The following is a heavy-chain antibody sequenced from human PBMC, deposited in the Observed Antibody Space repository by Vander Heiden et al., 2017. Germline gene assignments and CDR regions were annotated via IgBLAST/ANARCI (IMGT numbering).Heavy chain of an antibody. CDR1: GYTFRPYG. J-gene: IGHJ4*02. CDR2: ISNYNGHT. D-gene: IGHD6-25*01. Sequence: QVQLLQSGAEVKKPGASVKVSCKASGYTFRPYGISWVRQAPGQGLEWMGWISNYNGHTNLAQKFQGKVTMTTDTSTSTVYMELRSLTSDDTAVYYCARDYWESDSGWTDCFDYWGQGTWVTVSS. CDR3: ARDYWESDSGWTDCFDY. V-gene: IGHV1-18*01.